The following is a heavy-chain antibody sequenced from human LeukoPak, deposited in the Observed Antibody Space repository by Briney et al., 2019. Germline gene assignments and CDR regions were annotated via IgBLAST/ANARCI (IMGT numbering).Heavy chain of an antibody. CDR1: GGSISSSSYY. J-gene: IGHJ6*03. CDR2: IYYSGGT. CDR3: ASPAMAFIDQGRYNYYYYMDV. D-gene: IGHD5-18*01. V-gene: IGHV4-39*07. Sequence: PSETLSLTCTVSGGSISSSSYYWGWIRQPPGKGLEWIGSIYYSGGTYYNPSLKSRVTISVDTSKNQFSLKLSSVTAVDTAVYYCASPAMAFIDQGRYNYYYYMDVWGKGTTVTVSS.